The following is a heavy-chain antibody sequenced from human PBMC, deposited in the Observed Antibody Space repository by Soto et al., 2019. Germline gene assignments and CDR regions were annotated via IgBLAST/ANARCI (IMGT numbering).Heavy chain of an antibody. D-gene: IGHD2-15*01. V-gene: IGHV3-33*01. CDR2: IWYDGSNK. Sequence: GGSLRLSCAASGFTFSSYGMHWVRQAPGKGLEWVAVIWYDGSNKYYADSVKGRFTISRDNSKNTLYLQMNSLRAEDTAVYYCARTLGYCSGGSCHAITGGMDVWGQGTTVTVSS. CDR1: GFTFSSYG. CDR3: ARTLGYCSGGSCHAITGGMDV. J-gene: IGHJ6*02.